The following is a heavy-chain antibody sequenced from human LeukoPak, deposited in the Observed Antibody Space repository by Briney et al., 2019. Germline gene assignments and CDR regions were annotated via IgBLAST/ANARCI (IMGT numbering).Heavy chain of an antibody. CDR2: ISCDGTNK. CDR3: VKRGDCSSICCSTYGIDY. J-gene: IGHJ4*02. CDR1: GFTFSSYG. Sequence: GGSLRLSCAASGFTFSSYGMHWVRQAPGKGLEWVAVISCDGTNKYYVDSVKGRFTISRDNSKNTLYLQMNSLRAEDTGLYYCVKRGDCSSICCSTYGIDYWGQGTLVTVSS. V-gene: IGHV3-30*18. D-gene: IGHD2-2*02.